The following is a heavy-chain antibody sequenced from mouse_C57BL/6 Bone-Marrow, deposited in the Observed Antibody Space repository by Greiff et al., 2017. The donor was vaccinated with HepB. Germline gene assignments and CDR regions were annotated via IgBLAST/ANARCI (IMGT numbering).Heavy chain of an antibody. CDR2: ISGGGGNT. Sequence: DVKLVESGGGLVKPGGSLKLSCAASGFTFSSYTMSWVRQTPEKRLAWVATISGGGGNTYYPDSVKGRFTISRDNAKNTLYLQMSSLRSEDTALYYCARDGYYPYYFDYWGQGTTLTVSS. CDR1: GFTFSSYT. V-gene: IGHV5-9*01. J-gene: IGHJ2*01. D-gene: IGHD2-3*01. CDR3: ARDGYYPYYFDY.